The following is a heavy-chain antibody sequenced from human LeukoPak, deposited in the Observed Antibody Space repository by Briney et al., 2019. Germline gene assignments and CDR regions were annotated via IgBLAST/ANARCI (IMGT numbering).Heavy chain of an antibody. CDR3: ARFSTPFTVTTNLDY. V-gene: IGHV1-18*01. D-gene: IGHD4-17*01. J-gene: IGHJ4*02. CDR2: ISVYNSNT. Sequence: ASVKVSCKASGFTFTNYAVSWVRQAPGQGLERMGWISVYNSNTNYAQKLQGRVTMTTDTSTSTAYMELRSLRSDDTAVYYCARFSTPFTVTTNLDYWGQGTLVTVSS. CDR1: GFTFTNYA.